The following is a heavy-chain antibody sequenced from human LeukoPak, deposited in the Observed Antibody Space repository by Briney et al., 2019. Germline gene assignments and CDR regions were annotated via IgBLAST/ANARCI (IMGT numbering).Heavy chain of an antibody. CDR3: STDSYDL. CDR2: IKSKIDGGTT. J-gene: IGHJ4*01. D-gene: IGHD3/OR15-3a*01. CDR1: GFTFSNAW. Sequence: PGGSLRLSCAASGFTFSNAWMNWVRQAPGKGLEWVGRIKSKIDGGTTDYTAPVKGRFSISRDDSKNTLYLQMNSLKTEDTAVYYCSTDSYDLWGHGTLVLVSS. V-gene: IGHV3-15*01.